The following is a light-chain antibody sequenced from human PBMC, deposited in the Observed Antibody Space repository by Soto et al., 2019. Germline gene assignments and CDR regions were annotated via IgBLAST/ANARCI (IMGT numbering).Light chain of an antibody. J-gene: IGLJ1*01. CDR3: SSYTSSSTYV. CDR1: GSDVGGYDY. CDR2: EVT. V-gene: IGLV2-14*01. Sequence: QSVLTQPASVSGSPGQSITISCTGTGSDVGGYDYVSWYQHHPGKAPKVMIYEVTNRPSGVSNRFSGSKSGNTASLTISGLLAEDEDDYYCSSYTSSSTYVFGTGTKVTV.